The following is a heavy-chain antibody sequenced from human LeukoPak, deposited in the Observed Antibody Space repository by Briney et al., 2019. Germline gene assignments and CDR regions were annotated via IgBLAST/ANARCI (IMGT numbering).Heavy chain of an antibody. Sequence: ASVKVSCKASGYTFTDYLLHWVRRAPGQEFELMGWINPNSGATHYIQSFQGRVTMTRDTSLSIAYLQLNSLTSDDTAMYYCARAQYLTAPAGTFANSWGQGTLVTVSS. D-gene: IGHD6-13*01. J-gene: IGHJ4*02. V-gene: IGHV1-2*02. CDR1: GYTFTDYL. CDR2: INPNSGAT. CDR3: ARAQYLTAPAGTFANS.